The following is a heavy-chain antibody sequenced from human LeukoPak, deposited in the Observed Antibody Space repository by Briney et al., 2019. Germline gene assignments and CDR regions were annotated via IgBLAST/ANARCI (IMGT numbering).Heavy chain of an antibody. J-gene: IGHJ4*02. CDR2: INWNGGAT. CDR3: ARRAGAYSHPYDY. V-gene: IGHV3-20*04. D-gene: IGHD4/OR15-4a*01. Sequence: GGSLRLSCAASGFTFDDYGMSWVRQAPGKGLEWVSGINWNGGATGYADSVKGRFTISRDNSKNTLYLQMNSLRAEDTAVYYCARRAGAYSHPYDYWGQGTLVTVSS. CDR1: GFTFDDYG.